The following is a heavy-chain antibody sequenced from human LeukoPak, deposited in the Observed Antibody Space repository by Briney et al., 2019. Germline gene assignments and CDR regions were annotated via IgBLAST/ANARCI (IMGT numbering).Heavy chain of an antibody. V-gene: IGHV3-23*01. Sequence: GGSLRLSCAASGFTFSSYAMSWVRQAPGKGLEWVSAISGSGGSTYYADSVKGRFTISRDNSKNTLYLQMNSLSAEDTAVYYCAKATLRLRFLEWLLDYFDYWGQGTLVTVSS. D-gene: IGHD3-3*01. CDR1: GFTFSSYA. J-gene: IGHJ4*02. CDR3: AKATLRLRFLEWLLDYFDY. CDR2: ISGSGGST.